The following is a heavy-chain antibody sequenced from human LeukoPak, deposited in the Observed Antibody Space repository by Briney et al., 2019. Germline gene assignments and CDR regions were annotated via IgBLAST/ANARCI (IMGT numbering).Heavy chain of an antibody. CDR3: ARDGRGAAAPDDALDV. Sequence: ASVKVSCQTSGFTFTRHDFNWVRQAAGQGLEGMGWMNPNSGATGYAQKFQGRVTMTRDTSITTVYMELSSLTSEDTAVYYCARDGRGAAAPDDALDVWGQGTMVTVSS. CDR1: GFTFTRHD. CDR2: MNPNSGAT. D-gene: IGHD2-2*01. J-gene: IGHJ3*01. V-gene: IGHV1-8*01.